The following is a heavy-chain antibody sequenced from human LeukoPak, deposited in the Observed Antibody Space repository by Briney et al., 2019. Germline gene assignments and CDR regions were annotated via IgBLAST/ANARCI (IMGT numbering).Heavy chain of an antibody. J-gene: IGHJ4*02. CDR3: ASSVTTLFDY. CDR2: VHISGST. Sequence: SETLSLTCTVSGGSISSRSYCWSWIRQPAGKGLEWIGHVHISGSTNYNSSLKSRVTISVDTSKNQFSLKLSSVTAADTAVYYCASSVTTLFDYWGQGTLVTVSS. V-gene: IGHV4-61*09. CDR1: GGSISSRSYC. D-gene: IGHD4-11*01.